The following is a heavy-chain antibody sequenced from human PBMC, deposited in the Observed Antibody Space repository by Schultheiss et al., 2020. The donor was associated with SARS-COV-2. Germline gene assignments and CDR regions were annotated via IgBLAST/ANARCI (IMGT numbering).Heavy chain of an antibody. J-gene: IGHJ4*02. CDR3: AMTTVVTAPILDY. CDR2: ISNSGTNI. D-gene: IGHD4-23*01. V-gene: IGHV3-74*03. CDR1: GFDFSNYW. Sequence: GGSLRLSCAASGFDFSNYWMHWVRQAPGKGLFWVSRISNSGTNIKYADSVKGRFTVSRDNAKNTLYLQMNSLRAEDTAVYYCAMTTVVTAPILDYWGQGTLVTVSS.